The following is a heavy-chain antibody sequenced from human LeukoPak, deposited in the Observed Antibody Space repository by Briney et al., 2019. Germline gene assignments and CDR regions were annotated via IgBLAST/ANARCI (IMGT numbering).Heavy chain of an antibody. CDR2: ISYDGSNK. Sequence: SGGSLRLSCAASGFTFSSYGMHWVRQAPGKGLEWVAVISYDGSNKYYADSVKGRFTISRDNSKNTLYLQMNSLRAEDTAVYYCAKDLKWSVPAARVEYYGMDVWGQGTTVTVSS. CDR1: GFTFSSYG. D-gene: IGHD2-2*01. J-gene: IGHJ6*02. CDR3: AKDLKWSVPAARVEYYGMDV. V-gene: IGHV3-30*18.